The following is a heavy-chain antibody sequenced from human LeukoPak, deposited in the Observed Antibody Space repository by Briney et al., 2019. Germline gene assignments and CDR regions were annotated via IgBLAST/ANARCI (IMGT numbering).Heavy chain of an antibody. CDR3: ARRRTMDY. V-gene: IGHV4-34*01. CDR2: INHSGST. CDR1: GGSFSGYY. J-gene: IGHJ4*02. Sequence: PSETLSLTCAVYGGSFSGYYWSWIRQPPGKGLEWIGEINHSGSTNYNPSLKSRVTISVDTSKNQFSLKLSSVTAADTAVYYCARRRTMDYWGQGTLVIVSS. D-gene: IGHD1-1*01.